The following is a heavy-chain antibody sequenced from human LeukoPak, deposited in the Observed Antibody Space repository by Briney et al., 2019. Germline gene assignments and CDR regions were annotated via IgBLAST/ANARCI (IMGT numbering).Heavy chain of an antibody. CDR2: IRGSGVTT. CDR1: GFTFRGYG. D-gene: IGHD3-16*01. V-gene: IGHV3-23*01. Sequence: PGGSLRLSSAASGFTFRGYGMSWVRQAPGKGLEWVSAIRGSGVTTYYADSVKGRFTISRDNSKSTLYLQMNSLRAEDTAVYYCAKDWGEYFDYVWGSFTSFDSWGQGTLVTVSS. J-gene: IGHJ4*02. CDR3: AKDWGEYFDYVWGSFTSFDS.